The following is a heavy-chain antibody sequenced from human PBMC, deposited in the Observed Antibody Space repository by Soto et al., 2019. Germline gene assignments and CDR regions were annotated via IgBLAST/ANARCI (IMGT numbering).Heavy chain of an antibody. D-gene: IGHD3-22*01. CDR1: GGSISSSSFH. CDR2: LYYGRSA. Sequence: PSETLSLTCTVSGGSISSSSFHWGWIRQPPGKGLESIGYLYYGRSANYNPSLKSRVTLSVDTSTNQCSPTLSSMTAADTAVYYCALRSMAVVPEYWGQGTLVTVSS. CDR3: ALRSMAVVPEY. J-gene: IGHJ4*02. V-gene: IGHV4-61*05.